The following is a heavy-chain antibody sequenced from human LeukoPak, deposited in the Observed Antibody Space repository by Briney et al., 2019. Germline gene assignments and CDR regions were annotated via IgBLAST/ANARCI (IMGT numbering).Heavy chain of an antibody. V-gene: IGHV4-39*07. CDR2: IFYSGST. CDR3: ARGRTPGEVDY. D-gene: IGHD1-1*01. J-gene: IGHJ4*02. Sequence: SETLSLTCTVSSGSISTSNYYWGWVRQPPGKALEWIGNIFYSGSTYYSPSLKSRVTISLDTSRNQFSLKLSSVTAADTAVYYCARGRTPGEVDYWGQGTLVTVSS. CDR1: SGSISTSNYY.